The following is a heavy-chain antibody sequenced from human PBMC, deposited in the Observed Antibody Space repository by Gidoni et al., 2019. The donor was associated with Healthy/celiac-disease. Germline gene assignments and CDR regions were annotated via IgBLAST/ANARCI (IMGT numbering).Heavy chain of an antibody. J-gene: IGHJ4*02. V-gene: IGHV4-59*08. D-gene: IGHD3-10*01. CDR3: ARHGSMVRGVIHY. CDR1: GGSISSYY. CDR2: IYYSGST. Sequence: QVQLQESGPGLVKPSETLSLTCTVSGGSISSYYWSWIRQPPGKGLEWIGYIYYSGSTNYNPSLKSRVTISVDTSKNQFSLKLSSVTAADTAVYYCARHGSMVRGVIHYWGQGTLVTVSS.